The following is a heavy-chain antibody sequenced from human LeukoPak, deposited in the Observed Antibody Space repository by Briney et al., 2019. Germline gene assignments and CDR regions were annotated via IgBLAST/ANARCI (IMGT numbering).Heavy chain of an antibody. CDR1: GFTLSDYW. Sequence: GSLRLSCAASGFTLSDYWMHWVRQAPGKGLVWVSRINGDGSFIGYADPVKGRFTISRDNAKNTLYLQMNSLRAEDTAVYYCARDPHSANYWGQGTLVTVSS. D-gene: IGHD2-15*01. CDR3: ARDPHSANY. CDR2: INGDGSFI. J-gene: IGHJ4*02. V-gene: IGHV3-74*01.